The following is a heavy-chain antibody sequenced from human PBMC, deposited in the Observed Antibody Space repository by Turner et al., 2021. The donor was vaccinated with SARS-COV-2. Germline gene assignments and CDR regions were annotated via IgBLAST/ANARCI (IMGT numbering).Heavy chain of an antibody. CDR3: ARGRIMITFGGVFPNWFDP. Sequence: QLQLQESGPGLVKPSATLSLTCPVSCGSISSSSYYWGWTRQPHGKGLGLLGRSYYSGSTDYNPSLKSRDTIAIDTSKNQFSLELRSVTAADTAVYYCARGRIMITFGGVFPNWFDPWGQGTLVTVSS. CDR2: SYYSGST. J-gene: IGHJ5*02. V-gene: IGHV4-39*01. D-gene: IGHD3-16*01. CDR1: CGSISSSSYY.